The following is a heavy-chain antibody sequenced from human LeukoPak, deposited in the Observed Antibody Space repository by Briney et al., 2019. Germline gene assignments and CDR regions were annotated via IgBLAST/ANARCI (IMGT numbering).Heavy chain of an antibody. D-gene: IGHD3-10*02. Sequence: GRSLRLSCAASGFTYNTHGMHWIRQAPGKGLEWVAFIWSDGINKYYANSVEGRFTISRDNSKNTLFLQMNSLRAEDTAVYHCVRDPPMSGYAFDIWGQGTMVTVSS. CDR2: IWSDGINK. J-gene: IGHJ3*02. CDR3: VRDPPMSGYAFDI. V-gene: IGHV3-33*01. CDR1: GFTYNTHG.